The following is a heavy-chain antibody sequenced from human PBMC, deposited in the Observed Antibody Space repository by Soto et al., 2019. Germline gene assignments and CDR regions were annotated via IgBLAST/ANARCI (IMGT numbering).Heavy chain of an antibody. D-gene: IGHD6-6*01. CDR1: GFTFSSYG. J-gene: IGHJ5*02. V-gene: IGHV3-30-3*01. Sequence: GGSLRLSCAASGFTFSSYGMHWVRQAPGKGLEWVAVISYDGGDKYYADSVKGRFTISRDNSKNKLYLQMNSLRAEDTAVYYCVRVLYSSSPPDWFDPWGQGTLVTVSS. CDR3: VRVLYSSSPPDWFDP. CDR2: ISYDGGDK.